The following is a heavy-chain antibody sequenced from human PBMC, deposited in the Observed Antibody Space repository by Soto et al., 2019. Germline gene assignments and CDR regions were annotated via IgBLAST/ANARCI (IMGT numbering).Heavy chain of an antibody. D-gene: IGHD3-10*01. J-gene: IGHJ4*02. CDR2: ISSSSSYI. CDR1: GFTFSSYS. V-gene: IGHV3-21*01. CDR3: AAGSMGGLTSFDY. Sequence: EVQLVESGGGLVKPGGSLRLSCAASGFTFSSYSMNWVRQAPGKGLEWVSSISSSSSYIYYADAVKGRFTISRDNAKNSLYLQMNSLRAEDTAVYYCAAGSMGGLTSFDYWGQGTLVTVSS.